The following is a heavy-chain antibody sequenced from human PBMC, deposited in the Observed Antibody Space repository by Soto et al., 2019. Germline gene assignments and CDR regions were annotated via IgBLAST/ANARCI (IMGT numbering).Heavy chain of an antibody. Sequence: EVQLVESGGGLVQPGGSLRLSCAASGFTFSSYWMSWVRQAPGKGLEWVANIKQDGSEKYYVDSVKGRFTISRDNAKNSLYLKMNSLRAEDTAVYYCARVGGIYVILTGYYPGGLDFDYWGQGTLVTVSS. D-gene: IGHD3-9*01. CDR3: ARVGGIYVILTGYYPGGLDFDY. CDR1: GFTFSSYW. V-gene: IGHV3-7*01. J-gene: IGHJ4*02. CDR2: IKQDGSEK.